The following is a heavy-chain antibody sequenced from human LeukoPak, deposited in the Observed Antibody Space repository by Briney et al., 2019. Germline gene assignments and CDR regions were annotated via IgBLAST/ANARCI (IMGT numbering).Heavy chain of an antibody. J-gene: IGHJ6*02. CDR1: GGTFSSYA. V-gene: IGHV1-69*01. CDR2: IIPIFGTA. D-gene: IGHD3-16*01. Sequence: SVKVSCKASGGTFSSYAISWVRQAPGQGLEWMGGIIPIFGTANYAQKFQGRVTITADESTSTAYMELSSLRSEDTAVYYCAREGLEYYGMDVWGQGTTVTVSS. CDR3: AREGLEYYGMDV.